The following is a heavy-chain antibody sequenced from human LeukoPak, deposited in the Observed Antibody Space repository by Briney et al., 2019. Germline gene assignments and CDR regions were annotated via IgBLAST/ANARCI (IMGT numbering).Heavy chain of an antibody. D-gene: IGHD3-22*01. J-gene: IGHJ3*02. CDR3: ARDPRDSSSYSQAEDAFDI. CDR1: GFTFSSYS. V-gene: IGHV3-21*01. CDR2: ISSSSSYI. Sequence: GGSLRLSCAASGFTFSSYSMNWVRQAPGKGLEWVSSISSSSSYIYYADSVKGRFTISRDNAKNSLYLQMNSLRAEDTAVYYCARDPRDSSSYSQAEDAFDIWGQGTMVTVSS.